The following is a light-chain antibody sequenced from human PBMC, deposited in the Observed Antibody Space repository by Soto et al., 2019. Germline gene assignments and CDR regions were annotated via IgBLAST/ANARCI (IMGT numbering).Light chain of an antibody. Sequence: EIVLTQSPGTLSLSPGERATLSCRASQSVSSHLAWYQQKPGQAPRLLIDDASNRATGIPARFSGSGSGTDFTLTISSLEPEDSAVYYCQQRADWWTFGQGTKVEVK. CDR2: DAS. J-gene: IGKJ1*01. CDR1: QSVSSH. CDR3: QQRADWWT. V-gene: IGKV3-11*01.